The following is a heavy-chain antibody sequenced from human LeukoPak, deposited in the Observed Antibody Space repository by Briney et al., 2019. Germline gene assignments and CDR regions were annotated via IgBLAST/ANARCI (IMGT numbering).Heavy chain of an antibody. V-gene: IGHV4-34*01. D-gene: IGHD5-18*01. J-gene: IGHJ4*02. Sequence: PSETLSLTCAVSGGSFSGYYWSWIRQPPGKGLEWIGEINHSGSTNYNPSLESRVTISVDTSKNQFSLKLSSVIAADTAVYYCARTVKYSYGYSWFDYWGQGTLVTVSS. CDR3: ARTVKYSYGYSWFDY. CDR1: GGSFSGYY. CDR2: INHSGST.